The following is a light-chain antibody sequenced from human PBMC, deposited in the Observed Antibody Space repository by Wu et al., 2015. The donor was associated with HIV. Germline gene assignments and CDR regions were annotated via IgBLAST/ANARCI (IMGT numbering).Light chain of an antibody. CDR3: QQYNNWPPWT. CDR1: QSVSSSY. V-gene: IGKV3-20*01. Sequence: EIVLTQSPGTLSLSPGERATLSCRASQSVSSSYLAWYQQKPGQAPRLLIYDASSRATGIPDRFSGSGSGTDFTLTISRLEPEDFAVYYCQQYNNWPPWTFGRRDRRWKSN. J-gene: IGKJ1*01. CDR2: DAS.